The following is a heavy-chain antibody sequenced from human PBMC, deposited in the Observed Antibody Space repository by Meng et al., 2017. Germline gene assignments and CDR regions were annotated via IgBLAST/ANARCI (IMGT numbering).Heavy chain of an antibody. CDR2: INPNSGGT. CDR1: GFTFSSYG. J-gene: IGHJ4*02. Sequence: QVQLVESGGGVVQPGRSLRLSCAASGFTFSSYGMHWVRQAPGQGLEWMGRINPNSGGTNYAQKFQGRVTMTRDTSISTAYMELSRLRPDDTAVYYCARDLDWGQGTLVTVSS. CDR3: ARDLD. V-gene: IGHV1-2*06.